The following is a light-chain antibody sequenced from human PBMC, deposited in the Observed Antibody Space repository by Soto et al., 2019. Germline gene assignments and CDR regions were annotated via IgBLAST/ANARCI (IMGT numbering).Light chain of an antibody. CDR1: NIGSES. Sequence: SYELTQAPSVSVAPGQTARITCGGNNIGSESVHWYQQKPCQAPVLVVYDNSDRPSGIPERFSGSNSENTATLTISRVEAGDEADYYCQVWESSSDLWVFGGGTKLTVL. V-gene: IGLV3-21*02. CDR3: QVWESSSDLWV. CDR2: DNS. J-gene: IGLJ3*02.